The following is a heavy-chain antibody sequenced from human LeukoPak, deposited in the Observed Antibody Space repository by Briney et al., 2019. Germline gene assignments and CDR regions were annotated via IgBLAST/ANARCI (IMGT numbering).Heavy chain of an antibody. CDR2: MNPNCGNT. V-gene: IGHV1-8*02. D-gene: IGHD3-3*01. CDR1: GYTFTSYD. CDR3: ARGLGDFWCGYYRDDWFDP. Sequence: ASVKVSCKASGYTFTSYDINWVRQATGQGFEWMGWMNPNCGNTGYAQKFQGRVTMTRNTSISTAYMELSSLRSEDTAVYYCARGLGDFWCGYYRDDWFDPWGQGTLVTVSS. J-gene: IGHJ5*02.